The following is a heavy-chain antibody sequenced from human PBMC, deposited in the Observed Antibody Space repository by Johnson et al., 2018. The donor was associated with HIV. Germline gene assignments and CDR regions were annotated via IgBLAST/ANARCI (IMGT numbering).Heavy chain of an antibody. V-gene: IGHV3-66*01. D-gene: IGHD6-19*01. CDR3: ARDLHSSGWSQYAFDI. CDR1: GFNFDDYA. J-gene: IGHJ3*02. CDR2: IYSGGST. Sequence: VQLVESGGGLVQPGRSLRLSCAASGFNFDDYAMHWVRQAPGKGLKWVSVIYSGGSTYYADSVKGRFTISRDNSKNMLYLQMNSLRAEDTAVYYCARDLHSSGWSQYAFDIWGQGTMVTVSS.